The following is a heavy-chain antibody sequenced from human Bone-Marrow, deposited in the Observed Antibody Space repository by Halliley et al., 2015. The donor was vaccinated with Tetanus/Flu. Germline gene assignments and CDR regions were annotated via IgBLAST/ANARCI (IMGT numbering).Heavy chain of an antibody. CDR1: GFTFSTYW. CDR2: IKQDGSER. D-gene: IGHD3-16*02. J-gene: IGHJ4*02. V-gene: IGHV3-7*03. Sequence: TASGFTFSTYWMSWVRQAPGKGLEWVANIKQDGSERYYGDSVKGRFTITRDNAKNSLNLQMNSLRAEDTALYYCARVDGAWGTYRLSYWGQGTLVPVSS. CDR3: ARVDGAWGTYRLSY.